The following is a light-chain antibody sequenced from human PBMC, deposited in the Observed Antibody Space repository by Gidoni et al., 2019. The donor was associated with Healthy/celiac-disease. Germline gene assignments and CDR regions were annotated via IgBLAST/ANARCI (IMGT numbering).Light chain of an antibody. Sequence: DIQMTPSPSTLSASVGDRVTITCRASQSISSWLAWYQQKPGKAPKLLIYKASSLESGVPSRFSGSGSGTEFTLTISSLQTDDFATYYCQQYNSYSQTFGQXTKVEIK. V-gene: IGKV1-5*03. CDR3: QQYNSYSQT. CDR1: QSISSW. J-gene: IGKJ1*01. CDR2: KAS.